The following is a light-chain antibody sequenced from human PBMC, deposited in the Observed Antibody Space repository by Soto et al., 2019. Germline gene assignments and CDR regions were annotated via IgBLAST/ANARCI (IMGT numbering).Light chain of an antibody. CDR3: SSFTVTFSYV. CDR2: DVS. CDR1: SGDVGAYDF. V-gene: IGLV2-14*01. J-gene: IGLJ1*01. Sequence: QSALTQPASVSGSPGQSIPISCTGTSGDVGAYDFVSWYQHHPGKAPRLVIYDVSRRPAGASNRFSGSKSGSTASLPISTLQAEDEADYYCSSFTVTFSYVFGTGTKLTVL.